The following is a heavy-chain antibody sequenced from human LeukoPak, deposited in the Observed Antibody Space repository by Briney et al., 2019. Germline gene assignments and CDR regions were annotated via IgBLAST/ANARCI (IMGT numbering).Heavy chain of an antibody. Sequence: ASVKVSCKASGYSFTGHYMHWVRQAPGQGLEWMGIINPRAGSTSYAQKFQGRVTMTRDMSTSTVYMELSSLRSEDTAGYYWAAGGGTGLDDMSYWGQGTLVTVSS. CDR2: INPRAGST. V-gene: IGHV1-46*01. CDR3: AAGGGTGLDDMSY. D-gene: IGHD3-9*01. J-gene: IGHJ4*02. CDR1: GYSFTGHY.